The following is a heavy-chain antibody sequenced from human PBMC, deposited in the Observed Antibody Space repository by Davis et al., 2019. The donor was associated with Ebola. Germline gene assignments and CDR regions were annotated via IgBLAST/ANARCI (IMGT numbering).Heavy chain of an antibody. V-gene: IGHV4-59*02. CDR1: GGSVGSDY. D-gene: IGHD3-10*01. CDR2: ISNGGRT. J-gene: IGHJ4*02. CDR3: ASWGVRGERDY. Sequence: SETLSLTCSVSGGSVGSDYWSWIRQSPGKGLEWIAFISNGGRTIYNPSLRGRVTISIDTSKNQFSLEVRSVTAADTAVYYCASWGVRGERDYWGLGTLVTVSS.